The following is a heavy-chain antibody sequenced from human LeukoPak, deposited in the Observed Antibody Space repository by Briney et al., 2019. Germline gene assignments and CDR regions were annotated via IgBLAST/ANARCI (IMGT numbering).Heavy chain of an antibody. D-gene: IGHD6-19*01. J-gene: IGHJ4*02. V-gene: IGHV3-30*02. CDR2: IRYDGSNK. Sequence: GGSLRPSCAASGFTFSSYGMHWVRQAPGKGLEWVAFIRYDGSNKYYADSVKGRFTISRDNSKNTLYLQMNSLRAEDTAVYYCAKTDSSGWYRADYWGQGTLVTVSS. CDR1: GFTFSSYG. CDR3: AKTDSSGWYRADY.